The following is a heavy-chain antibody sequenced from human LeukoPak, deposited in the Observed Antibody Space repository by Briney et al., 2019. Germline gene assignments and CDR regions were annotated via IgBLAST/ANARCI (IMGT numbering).Heavy chain of an antibody. CDR1: GFTFSSYS. Sequence: GGSVRVSCAASGFTFSSYSMNWVRQAPGKGLEWVSSITSSSCIYYEDSVKGGFTISRDTPKNSLYLQMNSLRAEDTAVYYCARAPEYMHIFIAYPTTPDTWGQGTLVTASP. CDR2: ITSSSCI. CDR3: ARAPEYMHIFIAYPTTPDT. J-gene: IGHJ5*02. D-gene: IGHD2-21*01. V-gene: IGHV3-21*01.